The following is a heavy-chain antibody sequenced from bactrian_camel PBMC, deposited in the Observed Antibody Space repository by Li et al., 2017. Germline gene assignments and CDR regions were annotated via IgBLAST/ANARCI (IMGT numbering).Heavy chain of an antibody. CDR3: AATAGGMQGIRIRWSDFGY. CDR1: DYTYSTAC. D-gene: IGHD2*01. V-gene: IGHV3S63*01. Sequence: QVQLVEFGGGSVQAGGSLRLSCAASDYTYSTACMAWFRQGPGKDREAVASIWTADGRTYYAGSVQGRFRIFRDNAENTVYLQMDNLKPEDTAKYYCAATAGGMQGIRIRWSDFGYWGQGTQVTVS. CDR2: IWTADGRT. J-gene: IGHJ6*01.